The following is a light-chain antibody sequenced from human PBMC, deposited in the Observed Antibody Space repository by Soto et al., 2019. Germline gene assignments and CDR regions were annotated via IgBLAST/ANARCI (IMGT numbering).Light chain of an antibody. J-gene: IGLJ3*02. CDR3: SSWDDGLSGPV. V-gene: IGLV1-47*01. CDR1: AFNIGSNF. Sequence: QSVLTQPPSASGTPGQRATISCSGSAFNIGSNFVYWYRHFPGMAPKLLIYRSNQRPSGVPERFSASKSGTSASLAITGLRSEDEADYYCSSWDDGLSGPVFGGGTKLTVL. CDR2: RSN.